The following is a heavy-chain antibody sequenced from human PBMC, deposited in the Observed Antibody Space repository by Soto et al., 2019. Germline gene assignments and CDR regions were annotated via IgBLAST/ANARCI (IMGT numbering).Heavy chain of an antibody. Sequence: ASVKVSCKASGYTFTSNAMHWVRQAPGQRLEWMGWINAGNGNTKYSQKFQGRVTITRDTSASTAYMELSSLRSEDTAVYYCARGRRKGFDAFDIWGQGAMVTVSS. CDR2: INAGNGNT. D-gene: IGHD2-15*01. V-gene: IGHV1-3*01. CDR3: ARGRRKGFDAFDI. J-gene: IGHJ3*02. CDR1: GYTFTSNA.